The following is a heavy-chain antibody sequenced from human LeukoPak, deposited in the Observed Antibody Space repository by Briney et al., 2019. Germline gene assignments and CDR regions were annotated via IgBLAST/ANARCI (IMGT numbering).Heavy chain of an antibody. D-gene: IGHD2-15*01. CDR2: INPNSGGT. CDR3: ARVLYCSGGSCYSGDYYGMDV. CDR1: GYTFTGYY. V-gene: IGHV1-2*02. Sequence: GASVKVSCKASGYTFTGYYMHWVRQAPGQGLEWMGWINPNSGGTNYAQKFQGRVTMTRDTSISTAYMELSRLRSDDTAVHYCARVLYCSGGSCYSGDYYGMDVWGQGTTVTVSS. J-gene: IGHJ6*02.